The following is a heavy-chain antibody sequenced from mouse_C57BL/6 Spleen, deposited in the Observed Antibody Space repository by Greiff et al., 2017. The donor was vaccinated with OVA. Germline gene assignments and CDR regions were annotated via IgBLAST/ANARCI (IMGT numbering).Heavy chain of an antibody. CDR1: GYTFTTYP. J-gene: IGHJ3*01. V-gene: IGHV1-47*01. D-gene: IGHD1-1*02. CDR3: ARCYGGSRGGFAY. Sequence: VQLQQSGAELVKPGASVKMSCKASGYTFTTYPIEWMKQNHGKSLEWIGNFHPYNDDTKYNEKFKGKATLTVEQSSSTVYMELSRLTSDDSAVYDCARCYGGSRGGFAYWGQGTLVTVSA. CDR2: FHPYNDDT.